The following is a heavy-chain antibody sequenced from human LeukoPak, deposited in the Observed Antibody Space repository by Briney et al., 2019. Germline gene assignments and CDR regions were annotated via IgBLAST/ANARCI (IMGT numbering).Heavy chain of an antibody. Sequence: GGSLRLSCAASGFTFSSYSMNWVRQAPGKGLEWVSYISSSSSTIYYADSVKGRFTISRDNAKNSLYLQMNSLRAEDTAVYYCARDLGLGLEDCGQRTLGSASS. J-gene: IGHJ4*02. CDR2: ISSSSSTI. CDR3: ARDLGLGLED. CDR1: GFTFSSYS. V-gene: IGHV3-48*04. D-gene: IGHD3/OR15-3a*01.